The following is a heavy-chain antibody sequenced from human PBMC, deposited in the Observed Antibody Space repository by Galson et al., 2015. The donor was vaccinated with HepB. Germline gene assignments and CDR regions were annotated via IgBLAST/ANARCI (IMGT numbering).Heavy chain of an antibody. CDR1: GFTFSNYA. Sequence: SLRLSCAASGFTFSNYAMSWVRQAPGKGLEWVSTITGRGDTTFYPDSVKGRFTISRDNSKNTLYLEMNSLRAKDTAVYYCAKDRREIITSFGVVKPSFYFDFWGQGTLITVSS. CDR3: AKDRREIITSFGVVKPSFYFDF. V-gene: IGHV3-23*01. D-gene: IGHD3-3*01. CDR2: ITGRGDTT. J-gene: IGHJ4*02.